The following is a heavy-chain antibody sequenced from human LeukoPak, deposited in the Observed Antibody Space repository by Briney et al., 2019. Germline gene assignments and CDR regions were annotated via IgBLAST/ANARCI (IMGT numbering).Heavy chain of an antibody. CDR3: ARGPMVAVAATHNRVWYFDL. D-gene: IGHD2-15*01. CDR2: INHSGST. V-gene: IGHV4-34*01. J-gene: IGHJ2*01. Sequence: AETLSLTCAVYGGSFSCSSWNWIRQPPGKGLEWSGEINHSGSTNYNPSLKSRVTISVDASKNQFSLKLSSVTAADTAVYYCARGPMVAVAATHNRVWYFDLWGRSTLVTVSS. CDR1: GGSFSCSS.